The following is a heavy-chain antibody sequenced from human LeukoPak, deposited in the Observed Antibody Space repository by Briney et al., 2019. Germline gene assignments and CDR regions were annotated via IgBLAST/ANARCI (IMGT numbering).Heavy chain of an antibody. Sequence: SETLSLTCTVSGGSISSYYWSWIRQPPGKGLEWIGYIYYSGSTYYNPSLKSRVTISVDTSKNQFSLKLSSVTAADTAVYYCARGCSGGSCYRYGMDVWGQGTTVTVSS. V-gene: IGHV4-59*08. CDR3: ARGCSGGSCYRYGMDV. J-gene: IGHJ6*02. CDR2: IYYSGST. CDR1: GGSISSYY. D-gene: IGHD2-15*01.